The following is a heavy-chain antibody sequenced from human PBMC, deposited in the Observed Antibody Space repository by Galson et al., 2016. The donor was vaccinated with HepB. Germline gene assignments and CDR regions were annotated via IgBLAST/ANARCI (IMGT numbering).Heavy chain of an antibody. D-gene: IGHD3-22*01. CDR2: IYSGGST. Sequence: SETLSLTCIVSGDSIIGSIYYWGWIRQPPGKGLEWIGSIYSGGSTYYNPSVKSRLIISVDTSKNHFSMSLNSVTAADTAVYYCARHWPNYYDTSGFPIQYFDFWGQGILVTVSS. V-gene: IGHV4-39*01. CDR3: ARHWPNYYDTSGFPIQYFDF. J-gene: IGHJ4*02. CDR1: GDSIIGSIYY.